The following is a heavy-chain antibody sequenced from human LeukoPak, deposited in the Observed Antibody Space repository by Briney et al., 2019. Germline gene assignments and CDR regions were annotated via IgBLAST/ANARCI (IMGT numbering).Heavy chain of an antibody. CDR3: ARDRYYGSASD. J-gene: IGHJ4*02. V-gene: IGHV3-23*01. Sequence: PGGSLRLSCAASGFTFSSYAMSWVRQAPGKGLEWVSTIRGSDRETYYADSVKGRFTISRDNAKNTLYLQMNSLRVEDTAVYYCARDRYYGSASDWGQGTLVTVSS. D-gene: IGHD3-10*01. CDR2: IRGSDRET. CDR1: GFTFSSYA.